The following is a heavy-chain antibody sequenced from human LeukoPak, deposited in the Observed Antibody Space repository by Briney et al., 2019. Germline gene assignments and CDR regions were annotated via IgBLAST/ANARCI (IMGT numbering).Heavy chain of an antibody. CDR2: IYQGGST. Sequence: SETLSLTCTVSGGSISSGTYYWSWIRQPAGSGLEWLGRIYQGGSTNYNPSLKSRVTISVDTSKNQFSLKLSSVTAADTAVYYCARRRDYGDYRFDPWGQGTLVTVSS. CDR3: ARRRDYGDYRFDP. CDR1: GGSISSGTYY. D-gene: IGHD4-17*01. V-gene: IGHV4-61*02. J-gene: IGHJ5*02.